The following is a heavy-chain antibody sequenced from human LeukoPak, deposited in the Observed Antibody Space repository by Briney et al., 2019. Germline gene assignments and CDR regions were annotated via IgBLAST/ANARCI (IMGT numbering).Heavy chain of an antibody. J-gene: IGHJ4*02. Sequence: GGSLRLSCAASGFTFRSYAMHWVRQAPAKGLGGVAVISYDAINKYYADSVKGRFTISRDNSKNTLYLQMNSLRAEDTAVYYCAKGYCSSTSCLKTDWGQGALVTVSS. CDR1: GFTFRSYA. CDR2: ISYDAINK. V-gene: IGHV3-30*18. CDR3: AKGYCSSTSCLKTD. D-gene: IGHD2-2*01.